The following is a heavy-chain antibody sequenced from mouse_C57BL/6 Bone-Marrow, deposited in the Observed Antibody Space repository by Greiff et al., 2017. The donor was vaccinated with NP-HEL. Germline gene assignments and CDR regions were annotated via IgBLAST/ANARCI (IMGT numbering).Heavy chain of an antibody. J-gene: IGHJ3*01. D-gene: IGHD2-2*01. CDR2: IDPSDSYT. Sequence: QVQLQQPGAELVRPGTSVKLSCKASGYTFTSYWMHWVKQRPGPGLEWIGVIDPSDSYTNYNPKFKGKATLTVDTSSSTAYMQLSSLTSEDSAVYDCARVSTMVKWFAYWGQGTLVTVSA. CDR1: GYTFTSYW. V-gene: IGHV1-59*01. CDR3: ARVSTMVKWFAY.